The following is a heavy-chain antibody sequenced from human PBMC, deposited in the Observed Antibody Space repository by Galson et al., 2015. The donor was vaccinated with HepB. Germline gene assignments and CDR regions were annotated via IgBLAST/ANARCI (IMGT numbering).Heavy chain of an antibody. CDR2: IKSKTDGGTT. V-gene: IGHV3-15*01. Sequence: SLRLSCAASGFTFSNAWMSWARQAPGKGLEWVGRIKSKTDGGTTDYAAPVKGRFTISRDDSKNTLYLQMNSLKTEDTAVYYCTNDKQQLVLTPSSSSSDYWGQGTLVTVSS. D-gene: IGHD6-13*01. CDR3: TNDKQQLVLTPSSSSSDY. CDR1: GFTFSNAW. J-gene: IGHJ4*02.